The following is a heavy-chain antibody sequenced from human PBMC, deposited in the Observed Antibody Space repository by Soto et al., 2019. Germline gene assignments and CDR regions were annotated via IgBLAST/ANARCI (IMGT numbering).Heavy chain of an antibody. CDR2: ISGYNGNT. D-gene: IGHD2-2*01. Sequence: QAQLVQSGAEVKKPGASVKVSCKASGYIFSTYGITWVRQAPGQGLEWMGWISGYNGNTDDGQKLQGRVSMTIDTSTSTAYMDLRSLRSDDTAVYYCARAEAYSTSWYAMDVWGQGTTVNVSS. J-gene: IGHJ6*02. CDR1: GYIFSTYG. CDR3: ARAEAYSTSWYAMDV. V-gene: IGHV1-18*01.